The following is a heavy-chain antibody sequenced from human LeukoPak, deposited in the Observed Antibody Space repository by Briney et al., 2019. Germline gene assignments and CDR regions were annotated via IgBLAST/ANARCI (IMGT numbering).Heavy chain of an antibody. Sequence: KTGGSLRLSCAASGFTFSSYSMNWVRQAPGKGLEWVSSISSSSSYMYYADSVKGRFTISRDNAKNSLYLQMNSLRAEDTAVYYCARLIEDVLLWFGELSPLDYWGQGTLVTVSS. V-gene: IGHV3-21*01. CDR1: GFTFSSYS. CDR2: ISSSSSYM. CDR3: ARLIEDVLLWFGELSPLDY. D-gene: IGHD3-10*01. J-gene: IGHJ4*02.